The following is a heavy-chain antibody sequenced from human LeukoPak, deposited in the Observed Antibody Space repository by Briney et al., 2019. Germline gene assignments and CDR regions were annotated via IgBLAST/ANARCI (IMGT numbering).Heavy chain of an antibody. CDR2: IRSKGYGGTT. J-gene: IGHJ4*02. D-gene: IGHD3-9*01. Sequence: GGSLRLSCTASGFTFGDYAMSWVRQAPGKGLEWAGVIRSKGYGGTTEYSASVKGRFTISRDDSKSIALLQMNSLKTEDTAVYYCTRGGFRNYDILTDFDYWGQGTLVTVSS. V-gene: IGHV3-49*04. CDR1: GFTFGDYA. CDR3: TRGGFRNYDILTDFDY.